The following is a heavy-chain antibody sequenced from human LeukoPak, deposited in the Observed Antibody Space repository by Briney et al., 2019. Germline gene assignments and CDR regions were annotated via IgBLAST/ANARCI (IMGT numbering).Heavy chain of an antibody. D-gene: IGHD5-18*01. J-gene: IGHJ4*02. CDR2: ISWNSGSI. CDR1: GFTFDDYA. Sequence: PGRSLRLSCAASGFTFDDYAMHWVRQAPGKGLEWVSGISWNSGSIGYADSVEGRFTISRDNAKNSLYLQMNSLRAEDTALYYCAKDYHGAMAFDYWGQGTLVTVSS. CDR3: AKDYHGAMAFDY. V-gene: IGHV3-9*01.